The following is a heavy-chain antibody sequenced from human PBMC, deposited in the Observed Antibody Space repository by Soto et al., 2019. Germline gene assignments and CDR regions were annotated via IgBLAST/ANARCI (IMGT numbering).Heavy chain of an antibody. CDR3: VRGASSLPGFY. J-gene: IGHJ4*02. CDR2: IRAYNGDT. D-gene: IGHD6-13*01. V-gene: IGHV1-18*01. CDR1: GYTFTSNG. Sequence: QVQLVQSRAELKKPGASVKVSCKTSGYTFTSNGITWVRQGPGKALEWMGRIRAYNGDTDYAQNLQGRLTMTTDTSTNTAYLELRSLRFDDTAVYYCVRGASSLPGFYWGQGTLVTVSS.